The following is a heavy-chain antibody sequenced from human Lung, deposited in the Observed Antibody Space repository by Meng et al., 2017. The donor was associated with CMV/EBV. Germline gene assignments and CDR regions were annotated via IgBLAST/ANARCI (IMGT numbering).Heavy chain of an antibody. V-gene: IGHV1-18*01. CDR1: GYTFTNYG. CDR2: INTYNGKT. J-gene: IGHJ4*02. Sequence: ASVKVSCKASGYTFTNYGISWARRAPGQGLEWMGWINTYNGKTNYRQNLQGRVTMTTDTSTSTVYMELRSLRSDDTAVYDCASALDPTYFNDWGQGPLVTVSS. D-gene: IGHD3-9*01. CDR3: ASALDPTYFND.